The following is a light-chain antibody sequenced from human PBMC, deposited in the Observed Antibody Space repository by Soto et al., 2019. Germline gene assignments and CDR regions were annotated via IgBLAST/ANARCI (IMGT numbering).Light chain of an antibody. Sequence: EIVMTQSPATLSVSPGERATLSCRASQSVSSNLAWYQQKPGQAPRLLIYGASTRATGIPARFSGSGSETEFTLTISSLQSEDFAVYYCQQYNNWPPLTFGGGTRWIS. J-gene: IGKJ4*01. CDR2: GAS. CDR3: QQYNNWPPLT. CDR1: QSVSSN. V-gene: IGKV3-15*01.